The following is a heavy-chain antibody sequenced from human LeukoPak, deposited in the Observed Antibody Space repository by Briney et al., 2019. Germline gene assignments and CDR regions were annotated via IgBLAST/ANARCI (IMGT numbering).Heavy chain of an antibody. J-gene: IGHJ5*02. D-gene: IGHD5/OR15-5a*01. CDR2: VDHSGST. V-gene: IGHV4-39*01. CDR3: ARQDFKDSLRVSAINWFDP. CDR1: GGSISSSSYY. Sequence: SETLSLTCTVSGGSISSSSYYWGWIRQPPGKGLEWNGSVDHSGSTTTSPSLRSRATISVDTSKNQISLRLTSVTAADTAMYYCARQDFKDSLRVSAINWFDPWGQGTLVTVSS.